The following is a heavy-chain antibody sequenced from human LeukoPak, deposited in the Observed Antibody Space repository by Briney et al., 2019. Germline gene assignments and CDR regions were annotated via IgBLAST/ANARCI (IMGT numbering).Heavy chain of an antibody. J-gene: IGHJ6*02. Sequence: SVKVPWKASGGTFSSYAISWVRQAPGQGLEWMGGIIPIFGTANYAQKFKGRVTITADESTSTAYMELSSLRSEDTAVYYCARGQGDHYYYYGMDVWGQGTTVTVSS. CDR2: IIPIFGTA. CDR3: ARGQGDHYYYYGMDV. CDR1: GGTFSSYA. D-gene: IGHD3-10*01. V-gene: IGHV1-69*01.